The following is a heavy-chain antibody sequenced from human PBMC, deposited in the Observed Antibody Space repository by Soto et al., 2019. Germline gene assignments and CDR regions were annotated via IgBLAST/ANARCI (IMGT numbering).Heavy chain of an antibody. D-gene: IGHD6-13*01. V-gene: IGHV3-33*01. Sequence: GGSLRLSCAASGFTFSSYGMHWVRQAPGKGLEWVAVIWYDGSNKYYADSVKGRFTISRDNSKNTLYLQMNSLRAEDTAVYYCARAAYSNSWYGSSGYWGQGTLVTVSS. CDR2: IWYDGSNK. CDR3: ARAAYSNSWYGSSGY. CDR1: GFTFSSYG. J-gene: IGHJ4*02.